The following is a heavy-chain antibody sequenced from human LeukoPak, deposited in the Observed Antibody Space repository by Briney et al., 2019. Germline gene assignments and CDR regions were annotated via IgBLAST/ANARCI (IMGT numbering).Heavy chain of an antibody. CDR3: ARGIVVVPADLVYGMDV. CDR1: GGTFSSYA. Sequence: ASVKVSCKASGGTFSSYAISWVRRAPGQGLEWMGRIIPILGIANYAQKFQGRVTITADKSTSTAYMELSSLRSEDTAVYYCARGIVVVPADLVYGMDVWAKGPRSPSP. D-gene: IGHD2-2*01. CDR2: IIPILGIA. V-gene: IGHV1-69*04. J-gene: IGHJ6*02.